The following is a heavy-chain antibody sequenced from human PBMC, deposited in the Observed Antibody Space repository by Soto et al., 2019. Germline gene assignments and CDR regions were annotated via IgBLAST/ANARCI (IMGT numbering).Heavy chain of an antibody. CDR2: ISYDGSNK. J-gene: IGHJ4*02. CDR1: GFTFSSYG. V-gene: IGHV3-30*18. CDR3: AKGIAARKLYGIDY. D-gene: IGHD6-13*01. Sequence: QVQLVESGGGVVQPGRSLRLSCAASGFTFSSYGMHWVRQAPGKGLEWVAVISYDGSNKYYADSVKGRFTISRDNSKNTLYLEMNSLRAEDTAVYYCAKGIAARKLYGIDYWGKGSMDAVS.